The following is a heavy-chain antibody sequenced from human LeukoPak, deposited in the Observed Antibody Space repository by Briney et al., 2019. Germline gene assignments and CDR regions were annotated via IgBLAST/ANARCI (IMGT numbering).Heavy chain of an antibody. CDR1: GGSISSSNW. V-gene: IGHV4-4*02. Sequence: SGTLSLTCAVSGGSISSSNWWSWIRQPPGKGLEWIGYIYYSGSTNYNPSLKSRVTISVDTSKNQFSLKLSSVTAADTAVYYCARDYGDIYFQHWGQGTLVTVSS. CDR2: IYYSGST. D-gene: IGHD4-17*01. CDR3: ARDYGDIYFQH. J-gene: IGHJ1*01.